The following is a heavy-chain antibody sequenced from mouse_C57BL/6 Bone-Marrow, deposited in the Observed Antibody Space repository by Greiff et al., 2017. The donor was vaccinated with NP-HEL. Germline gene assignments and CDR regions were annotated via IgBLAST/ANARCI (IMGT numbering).Heavy chain of an antibody. CDR1: GYAFSSSW. CDR2: IYPGDGDT. V-gene: IGHV1-82*01. D-gene: IGHD2-12*01. J-gene: IGHJ3*01. CDR3: ADYTFAY. Sequence: VQLQQSGPELVKPGASVKISCKASGYAFSSSWMNWVKQRPGKGLEWIGRIYPGDGDTNYNGKFKGKATLTADKSSSTAYMQLSSLTSEDFAVYFCADYTFAYWGKGTLVTVSA.